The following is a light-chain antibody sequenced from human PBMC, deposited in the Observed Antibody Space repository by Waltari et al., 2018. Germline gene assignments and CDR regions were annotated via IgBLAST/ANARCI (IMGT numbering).Light chain of an antibody. CDR2: AAS. CDR1: QNISSY. CDR3: QQSYSKPWT. J-gene: IGKJ1*01. V-gene: IGKV1-39*01. Sequence: DIQMTQSPSSLSASVGDRVTITCRASQNISSYLNWYQQKPGKAPKLLIYAASSLQSGVPSRFSGSGSGTDFTLTISSLQPEDFATYYCQQSYSKPWTFGQGTKVEI.